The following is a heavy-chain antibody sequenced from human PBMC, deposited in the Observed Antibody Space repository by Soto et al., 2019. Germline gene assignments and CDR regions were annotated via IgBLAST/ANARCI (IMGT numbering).Heavy chain of an antibody. CDR2: IYYSGST. CDR1: GGSISSSSYY. V-gene: IGHV4-39*01. CDR3: ARPGIGGYFDWLPQLTYFDY. J-gene: IGHJ4*02. Sequence: QLQLQESGPGLVKPSETLSLTCTVSGGSISSSSYYWGWIRQPPGKGLEWIGSIYYSGSTYYNPSLKSRVTISVDTSKNQFSLKLSSVTAADTAVYYCARPGIGGYFDWLPQLTYFDYWGQGTLVTVSS. D-gene: IGHD3-9*01.